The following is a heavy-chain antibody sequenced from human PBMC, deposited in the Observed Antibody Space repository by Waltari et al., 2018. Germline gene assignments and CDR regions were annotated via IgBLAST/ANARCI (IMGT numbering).Heavy chain of an antibody. J-gene: IGHJ4*02. Sequence: QVQLVESGGGLVKPGGSLRLSWAASGFMFGDYCMSWIRQAPGKGLEWISFISRSGSRILYADSVKGRFTISRDDAKSSLFLQMDNVRAEDTAVYYCARDSYRGSGSYGANDYWGQGSLVTVSS. D-gene: IGHD3-10*01. CDR1: GFMFGDYC. CDR3: ARDSYRGSGSYGANDY. CDR2: ISRSGSRI. V-gene: IGHV3-11*01.